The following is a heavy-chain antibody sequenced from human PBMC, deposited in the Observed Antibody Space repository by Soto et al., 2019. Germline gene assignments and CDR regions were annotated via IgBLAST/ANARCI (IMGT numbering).Heavy chain of an antibody. J-gene: IGHJ5*02. CDR1: GFGFGDYV. V-gene: IGHV3-9*01. Sequence: PGGSLRPSCGASGFGFGDYVMHWVRQTPGRGLEWVSGITWNGGTIRYVDSVKGRFTISRDNAENSLYLQMNSLRPEDTAVYYCAKGGSAALIAPSGRDNWFDPWGQGTQVTVSS. CDR3: AKGGSAALIAPSGRDNWFDP. CDR2: ITWNGGTI. D-gene: IGHD6-13*01.